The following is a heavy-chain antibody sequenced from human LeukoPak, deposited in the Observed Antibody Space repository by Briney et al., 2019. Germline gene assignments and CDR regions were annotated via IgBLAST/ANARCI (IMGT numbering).Heavy chain of an antibody. D-gene: IGHD5/OR15-5a*01. CDR2: ISYDGSDK. CDR3: AQDPLSL. J-gene: IGHJ4*02. Sequence: GGSLRLSCAASGFTFSSYWMSWVRQAPGKGLGWVAVISYDGSDKFYADSVKGRFSISRDNSKNTLYLQMNSLGAEDTAVYYCAQDPLSLWGQGTLVTVSS. CDR1: GFTFSSYW. V-gene: IGHV3-30*18.